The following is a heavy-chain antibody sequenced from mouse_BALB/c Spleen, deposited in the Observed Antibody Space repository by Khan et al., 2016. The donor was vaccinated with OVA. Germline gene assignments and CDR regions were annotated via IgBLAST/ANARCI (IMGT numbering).Heavy chain of an antibody. CDR2: IFPGTGTT. Sequence: QVQLQQSGAELVKPGALVKLSCKTSGYTFTSYWIQWVKQRPGQGLGWIGQIFPGTGTTYYNENFKGKATLTVDTSANTAYMQFSSLTSEDSAVYFCARGYFGNYEFVYWGQGTLVTVSP. D-gene: IGHD2-1*01. J-gene: IGHJ3*01. CDR1: GYTFTSYW. CDR3: ARGYFGNYEFVY. V-gene: IGHV1S132*01.